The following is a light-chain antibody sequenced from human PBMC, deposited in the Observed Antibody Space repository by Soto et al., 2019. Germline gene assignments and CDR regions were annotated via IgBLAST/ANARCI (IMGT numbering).Light chain of an antibody. J-gene: IGKJ3*01. V-gene: IGKV3-15*01. CDR1: HSVSSN. Sequence: EIVLTLSPSTLAVSPGERATHSCRASHSVSSNLAWYQQKPGQAPTLLIYGASARATGIPARFSGSGSGTEFTLTISSLQSEDFAVYYCQHYNNWPFTFGHGTKVD. CDR2: GAS. CDR3: QHYNNWPFT.